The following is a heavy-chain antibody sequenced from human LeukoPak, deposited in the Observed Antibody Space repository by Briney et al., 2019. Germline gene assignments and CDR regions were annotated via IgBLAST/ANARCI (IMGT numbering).Heavy chain of an antibody. V-gene: IGHV3-11*01. D-gene: IGHD3-22*01. J-gene: IGHJ4*02. CDR2: ISSSGNTI. CDR1: GFVYRDYY. CDR3: ARDQYYYDSSAPPLY. Sequence: PGGSLRLSCGASGFVYRDYYMSWIRQAPGKGLEWVSYISSSGNTIYYADSVKGRFTISRDNAKNSLYLKMNSLRAEDTAVYYCARDQYYYDSSAPPLYWGQGTLVTVSS.